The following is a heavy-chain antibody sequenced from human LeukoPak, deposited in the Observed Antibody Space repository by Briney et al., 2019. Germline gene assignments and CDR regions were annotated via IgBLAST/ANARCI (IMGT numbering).Heavy chain of an antibody. J-gene: IGHJ4*02. Sequence: GGSLRLSCTASGFTFSSYAMSWCRQAPGKGLEWVSAISGSGGSTYYADSVKGRFTISRDNSKNTLYLQMNSLRAEDTAVYYCAKNTAMAWYYFDYWGQGTLVTVSS. CDR3: AKNTAMAWYYFDY. V-gene: IGHV3-23*01. CDR2: ISGSGGST. D-gene: IGHD5-18*01. CDR1: GFTFSSYA.